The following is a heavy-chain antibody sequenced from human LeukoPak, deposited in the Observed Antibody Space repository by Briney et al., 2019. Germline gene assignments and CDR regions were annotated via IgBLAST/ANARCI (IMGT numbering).Heavy chain of an antibody. CDR1: GGSFSGYY. Sequence: SETLSLTCAVYGGSFSGYYWSWIRQPPGKGLEWIGEINHSGSTNYNPSLKSRVTISVDTSKNQFSLKLSSVTAADTAVYYCARVQPRGSGWYRRYFQHWGQGTLVTVSS. CDR2: INHSGST. CDR3: ARVQPRGSGWYRRYFQH. J-gene: IGHJ1*01. D-gene: IGHD6-19*01. V-gene: IGHV4-34*01.